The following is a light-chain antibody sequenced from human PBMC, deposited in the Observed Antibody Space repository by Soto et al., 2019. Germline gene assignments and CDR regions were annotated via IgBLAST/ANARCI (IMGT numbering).Light chain of an antibody. CDR2: DAY. J-gene: IGKJ5*01. V-gene: IGKV1-5*01. Sequence: DIQMTQSPSTLSASVGDRVTITCRASQSIGTWLAWYQHRPGKAPSLLIYDAYTLRSGVPSRFSGSGSGTEFTLTSSSLQADNFANYYCQQYDTHPLTFGQGTRLDIK. CDR1: QSIGTW. CDR3: QQYDTHPLT.